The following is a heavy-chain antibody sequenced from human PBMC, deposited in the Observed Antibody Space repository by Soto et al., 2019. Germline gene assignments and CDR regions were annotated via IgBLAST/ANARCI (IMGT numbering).Heavy chain of an antibody. Sequence: SETLSLTCAVSGGSISRYYWSWIRQSPGKGLEWIGYLYNTGSTIYNPSLKSRVTISVDTSKNQFSLKMNSVTAADTAVYYCARRYGVYFDYWGQGTLVTVSS. V-gene: IGHV4-59*01. CDR1: GGSISRYY. CDR3: ARRYGVYFDY. D-gene: IGHD4-17*01. J-gene: IGHJ4*02. CDR2: LYNTGST.